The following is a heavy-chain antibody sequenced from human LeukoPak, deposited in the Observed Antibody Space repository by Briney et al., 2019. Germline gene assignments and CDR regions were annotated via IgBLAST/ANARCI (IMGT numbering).Heavy chain of an antibody. CDR3: AVHPVVVVPAPDY. CDR2: FDPEDGET. D-gene: IGHD2-2*01. CDR1: GYTLTELS. Sequence: GASVTVSCTFSGYTLTELSMHWVRQAPGKGLEWMGGFDPEDGETIYAQKFQGRVNMTEDTSTDTAYMELSSLRSEDTAVYHCAVHPVVVVPAPDYWGQGTLVTVSS. J-gene: IGHJ4*02. V-gene: IGHV1-24*01.